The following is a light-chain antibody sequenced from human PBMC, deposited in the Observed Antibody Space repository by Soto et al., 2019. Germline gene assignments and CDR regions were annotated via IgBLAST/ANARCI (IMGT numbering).Light chain of an antibody. V-gene: IGKV3-15*01. CDR1: QSVSNK. CDR2: GAS. Sequence: EIVMTQSPATLSVSPGEGATLSCRASQSVSNKLAWYQHKPGQPPRLLITGASTRATGIPARFSGSGSVTEFSLTISSRQSEDSAFYYCQQYDDWPGLTFGGGTKVEIK. J-gene: IGKJ4*01. CDR3: QQYDDWPGLT.